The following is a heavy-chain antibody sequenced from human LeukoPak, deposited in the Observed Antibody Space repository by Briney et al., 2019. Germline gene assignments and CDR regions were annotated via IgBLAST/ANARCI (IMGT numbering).Heavy chain of an antibody. CDR3: AREVKWGSPYYFDY. Sequence: GASVKVSCKASGYTFTSYDINWVRQATGQGLEWMGWMNPNSDNTGYTQKFQGRVTMTRDTSISTSYMELSSLRSEDTAVYYCAREVKWGSPYYFDYWGQGTLVTVSS. CDR2: MNPNSDNT. V-gene: IGHV1-8*01. D-gene: IGHD1-26*01. CDR1: GYTFTSYD. J-gene: IGHJ4*02.